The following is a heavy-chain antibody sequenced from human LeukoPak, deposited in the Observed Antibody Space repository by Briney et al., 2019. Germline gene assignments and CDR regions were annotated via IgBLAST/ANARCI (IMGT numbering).Heavy chain of an antibody. CDR1: GGTFSSYA. D-gene: IGHD2-21*01. V-gene: IGHV1-69*13. CDR3: ATDVIVVVPGPYYYYGMDV. CDR2: IIPIFGTT. J-gene: IGHJ6*02. Sequence: SVKVSCKASGGTFSSYAIDWVRQAPGQGLEWMGGIIPIFGTTNYAQKFQGRVTITADESTSTAYMELSSLRSEDTAVYYCATDVIVVVPGPYYYYGMDVWGQGTTVTVSS.